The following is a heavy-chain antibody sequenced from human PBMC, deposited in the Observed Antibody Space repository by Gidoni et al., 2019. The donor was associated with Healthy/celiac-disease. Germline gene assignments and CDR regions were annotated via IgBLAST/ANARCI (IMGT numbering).Heavy chain of an antibody. D-gene: IGHD1-26*01. J-gene: IGHJ4*02. V-gene: IGHV3-23*01. Sequence: EVQLLESGGGLVQPGGSLRLSCAASGFTFSSYAMSWFRQAPGKGLGWVSAISGSGGSTYYADSVKGRFTISRENSKNTLYLQMNSLRAEDTAVYYCAKVKAGSYYFDYWGQGTLVTVSS. CDR3: AKVKAGSYYFDY. CDR1: GFTFSSYA. CDR2: ISGSGGST.